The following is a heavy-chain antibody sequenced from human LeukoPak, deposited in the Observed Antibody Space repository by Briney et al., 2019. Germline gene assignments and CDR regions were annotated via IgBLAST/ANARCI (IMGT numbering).Heavy chain of an antibody. CDR1: GGSFSGYY. J-gene: IGHJ4*02. CDR2: INHSGST. V-gene: IGHV4-34*01. Sequence: ASETLSLTCAVYGGSFSGYYWSWIRQPPGKGLEWIGEINHSGSTNYNPSLKSRVTISVDTSKNQFSLKLSSVTAADTAVYYCARGARAVAGPFPFDYWGQGTLVTVSS. CDR3: ARGARAVAGPFPFDY. D-gene: IGHD6-19*01.